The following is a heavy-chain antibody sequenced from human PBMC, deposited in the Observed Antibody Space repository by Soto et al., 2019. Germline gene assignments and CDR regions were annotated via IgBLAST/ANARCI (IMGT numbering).Heavy chain of an antibody. Sequence: ASVKVSCKASGYTFTSYGISWVRQAPGQGLEWMGWISAYNGNTNYAQKLQGRVTMTTDTSTSTAYMELRSLRSDDTAVYYCARVRDIVVLVADRAGGSAFDIWGQGTMVTVSS. V-gene: IGHV1-18*01. J-gene: IGHJ3*02. CDR1: GYTFTSYG. D-gene: IGHD2-15*01. CDR3: ARVRDIVVLVADRAGGSAFDI. CDR2: ISAYNGNT.